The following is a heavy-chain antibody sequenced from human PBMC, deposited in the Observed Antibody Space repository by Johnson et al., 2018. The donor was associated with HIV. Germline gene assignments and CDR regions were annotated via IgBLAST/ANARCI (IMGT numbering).Heavy chain of an antibody. CDR3: AKDDRELDAFDI. CDR1: GFTFSNYA. D-gene: IGHD1-26*01. V-gene: IGHV3-30-3*01. Sequence: QMQLVESGGGVVQPGRSLRLSCAASGFTFSNYAMHWVRQAPGKGLEWVAILPYDGSNKYYADSVTGRFTISRDNSKTTLYLQMNSLRAEDTAVYYCAKDDRELDAFDIWGQGTMVTVSS. J-gene: IGHJ3*02. CDR2: LPYDGSNK.